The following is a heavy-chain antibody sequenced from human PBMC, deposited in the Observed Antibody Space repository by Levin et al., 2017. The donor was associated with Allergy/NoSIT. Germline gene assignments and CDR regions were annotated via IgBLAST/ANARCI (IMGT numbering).Heavy chain of an antibody. Sequence: KVSCKGSGYSFTSYWIGWVRQMPGKGLEWMGIIYPGDSDTRYSPSFQGQVTISADKSISTAYLQWSSLKASDTAMYYCARRLGETGDYSEGAFDIWGQGTMVTVSS. CDR3: ARRLGETGDYSEGAFDI. CDR2: IYPGDSDT. D-gene: IGHD3-9*01. CDR1: GYSFTSYW. V-gene: IGHV5-51*01. J-gene: IGHJ3*02.